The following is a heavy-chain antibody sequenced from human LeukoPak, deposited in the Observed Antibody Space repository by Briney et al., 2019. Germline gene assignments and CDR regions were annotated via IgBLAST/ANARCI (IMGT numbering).Heavy chain of an antibody. J-gene: IGHJ4*02. Sequence: SETLSLTCTVSGGSISSGSYYWSWIRQPAGKGLEWIGRFYTSGSTNYNPSLKSRVTISVDTSKNQFSLKLSSVTAADTAVYYCARGRGLRYFDWLFPPSFDYWGQGTLVTVSS. V-gene: IGHV4-61*02. CDR2: FYTSGST. CDR3: ARGRGLRYFDWLFPPSFDY. D-gene: IGHD3-9*01. CDR1: GGSISSGSYY.